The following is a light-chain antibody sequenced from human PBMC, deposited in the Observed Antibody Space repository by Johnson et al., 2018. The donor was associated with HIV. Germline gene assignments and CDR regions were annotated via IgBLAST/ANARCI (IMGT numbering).Light chain of an antibody. V-gene: IGLV1-51*02. CDR3: GTWDSSLSAA. J-gene: IGLJ1*01. CDR1: SSNIGNNY. CDR2: ENN. Sequence: HSVLTQPPSVSAAPGQKVTISCSGSSSNIGNNYVSWYQQLPGTAPKLLIYENNKRPSGIPDRFSGSKSGTSATLGITGLQTGDEADYYCGTWDSSLSAAFGTGTKVTCL.